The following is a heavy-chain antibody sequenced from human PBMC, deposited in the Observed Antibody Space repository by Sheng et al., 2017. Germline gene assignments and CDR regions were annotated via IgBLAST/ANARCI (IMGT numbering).Heavy chain of an antibody. CDR2: INSDGSRT. CDR1: GFSFGSYW. V-gene: IGHV3-74*01. J-gene: IGHJ4*02. D-gene: IGHD5-18*01. Sequence: EVQLVESGGGLVQPGGSLRLSCAASGFSFGSYWMYWVRQVPGTGLVWVSRINSDGSRTNYADSVKGRFTISRDNAKNTVYLQVSSLRGEDTAVYYCARGYSSGPNSIDYWGQGTLVTVSS. CDR3: ARGYSSGPNSIDY.